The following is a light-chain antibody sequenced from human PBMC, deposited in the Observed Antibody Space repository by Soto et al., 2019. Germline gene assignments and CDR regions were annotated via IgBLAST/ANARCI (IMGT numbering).Light chain of an antibody. CDR1: SGHSSYA. J-gene: IGLJ3*02. Sequence: QLVLTQSPSASASLGASVKLTCTLSSGHSSYAIAWHQQQPEKGPRYLMKLNSDGSHSKGDGIPDRFSGSSPGAERYLTISSLQSEDEADYYCQTWGSGIHGVFGGGTKLTVL. V-gene: IGLV4-69*01. CDR3: QTWGSGIHGV. CDR2: LNSDGSH.